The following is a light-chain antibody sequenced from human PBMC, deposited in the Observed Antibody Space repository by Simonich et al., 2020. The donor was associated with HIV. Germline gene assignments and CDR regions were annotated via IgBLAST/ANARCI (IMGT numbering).Light chain of an antibody. V-gene: IGKV1-39*01. J-gene: IGKJ5*01. Sequence: DIQMTQSPSSLSASIGDRVTITCQARQSISNYLNWYQQKEGKAPKLLIYAASSLQSGVPSKFSGSGSGTDFTLTISSLQPEDFGTYYCQQSYSTPIAFGQGTRLEIK. CDR1: QSISNY. CDR2: AAS. CDR3: QQSYSTPIA.